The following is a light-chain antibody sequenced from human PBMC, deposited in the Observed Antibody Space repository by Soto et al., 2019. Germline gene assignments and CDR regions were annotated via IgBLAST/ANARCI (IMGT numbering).Light chain of an antibody. Sequence: QSALTQSASVSGSPGQSITISCTGTSSDIGGYKYVSWYQQHPGKTPKLMIYEVSNRPSGVSNRFSGSKSGNTASLSISGLQAEDEADYYCSSYTSSYTQVFGTGTKVTVL. V-gene: IGLV2-14*01. J-gene: IGLJ1*01. CDR3: SSYTSSYTQV. CDR2: EVS. CDR1: SSDIGGYKY.